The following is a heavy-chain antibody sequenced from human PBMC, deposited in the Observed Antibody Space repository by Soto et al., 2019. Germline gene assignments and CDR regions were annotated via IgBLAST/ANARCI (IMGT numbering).Heavy chain of an antibody. CDR2: INAGNGNT. Sequence: QVQLVQSGAEVKKPGASVKVSCKASGYTFNSYAMHWVLQAPGQRLEWMGWINAGNGNTKYSQKFQGRVTITRDTSASTAYMELSSLRSEDTAVYYCARGVVETAMVIVWGKGTLVTVSS. J-gene: IGHJ4*02. V-gene: IGHV1-3*01. CDR3: ARGVVETAMVIV. CDR1: GYTFNSYA. D-gene: IGHD5-18*01.